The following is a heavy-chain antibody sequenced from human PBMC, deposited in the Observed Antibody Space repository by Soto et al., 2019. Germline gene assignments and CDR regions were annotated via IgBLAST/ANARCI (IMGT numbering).Heavy chain of an antibody. V-gene: IGHV2-5*01. Sequence: QITLKESGPTLVKPTQTLTLTCTFSGFSLSTSGVGVGWIRQPPGKALEWLALIYWNDDKRYSPSLKSRLTITKDTSKNQVVLTMTNMDPVDTATYYCAHTYSDLWSCYYLFDYWGQGTLVTVSS. CDR2: IYWNDDK. CDR3: AHTYSDLWSCYYLFDY. CDR1: GFSLSTSGVG. J-gene: IGHJ4*02. D-gene: IGHD3-3*01.